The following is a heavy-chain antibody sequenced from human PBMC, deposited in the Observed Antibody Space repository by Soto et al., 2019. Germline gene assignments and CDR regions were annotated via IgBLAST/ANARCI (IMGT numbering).Heavy chain of an antibody. Sequence: ASVKVSCKVSGYTLTELSMHWVRQAPGKGLEWMGGFDPEDGESIYAQKFQGRVTMTEDTSTDTAYMELSSLRSEDTAVYYCARLHVPMTYGGGVFDSWGQGTLVTVSS. CDR1: GYTLTELS. D-gene: IGHD3-16*01. V-gene: IGHV1-24*01. CDR3: ARLHVPMTYGGGVFDS. CDR2: FDPEDGES. J-gene: IGHJ4*02.